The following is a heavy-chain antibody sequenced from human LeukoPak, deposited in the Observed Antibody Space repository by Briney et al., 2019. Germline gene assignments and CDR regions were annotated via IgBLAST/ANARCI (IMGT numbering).Heavy chain of an antibody. CDR3: ARDDSATYYNFAY. V-gene: IGHV3-33*01. J-gene: IGHJ4*02. CDR1: GFTFRNFG. CDR2: IFYDGSRK. D-gene: IGHD1-26*01. Sequence: PGGSLRLSCAASGFTFRNFGLDWVRQAPGKGLEGVAVIFYDGSRKFYADSVKGRFTICRDTSKNRLYLPVNSLRAEDTAVYYCARDDSATYYNFAYWGQGTPVTVSS.